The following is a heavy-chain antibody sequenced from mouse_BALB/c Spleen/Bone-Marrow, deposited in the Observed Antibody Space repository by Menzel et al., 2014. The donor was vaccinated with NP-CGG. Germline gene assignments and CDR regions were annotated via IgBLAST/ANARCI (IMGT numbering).Heavy chain of an antibody. D-gene: IGHD1-2*01. CDR3: AKNYYYGYVAY. Sequence: DVQLVESGGGLVKPGGSLKLSCAASGFDFSSYWMTWVRQAPGKGLEWIGEINPASSTINYTPSLKDKFIISRDNSKNTLYLQMNKVRSEDTALYYCAKNYYYGYVAYWGQGTLVTVSA. CDR1: GFDFSSYW. V-gene: IGHV4-1*02. CDR2: INPASSTI. J-gene: IGHJ3*01.